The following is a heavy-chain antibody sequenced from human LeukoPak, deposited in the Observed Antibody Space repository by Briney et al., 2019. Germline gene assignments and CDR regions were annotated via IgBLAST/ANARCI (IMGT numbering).Heavy chain of an antibody. CDR2: ISGSGGST. V-gene: IGHV3-23*01. D-gene: IGHD3-10*01. J-gene: IGHJ6*03. CDR1: GFTFGSYA. CDR3: AKEGGIRWFREYYMDV. Sequence: GGSLRLSCAASGFTFGSYAMSWVRQAPGKGLEWVSAISGSGGSTYYADSVKGRFTISRDNSKNTLYLQMNSLRAEDTAVYYCAKEGGIRWFREYYMDVWGKGTTVTVSS.